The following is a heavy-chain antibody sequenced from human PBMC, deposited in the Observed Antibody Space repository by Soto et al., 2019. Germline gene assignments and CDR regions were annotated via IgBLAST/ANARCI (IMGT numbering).Heavy chain of an antibody. CDR2: INPNSATT. Sequence: ASVKVSCKASGYTFTAYYLHWVRQAPGQGLEWMGWINPNSATTKYVGKFQGRVTMTRDTSISTAYMELTDLRSDDTAVYYCTRDGRGLGRLSLFEYWGQGVLVTVSS. CDR3: TRDGRGLGRLSLFEY. V-gene: IGHV1-2*02. CDR1: GYTFTAYY. J-gene: IGHJ4*02. D-gene: IGHD2-21*02.